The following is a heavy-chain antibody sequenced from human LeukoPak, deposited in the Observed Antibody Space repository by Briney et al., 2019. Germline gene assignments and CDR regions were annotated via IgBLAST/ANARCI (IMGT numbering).Heavy chain of an antibody. D-gene: IGHD5-12*01. CDR3: ARVQGSGYDWGNWFDP. CDR1: GGTFSSYA. V-gene: IGHV1-69*01. Sequence: SEKVSCKASGGTFSSYAISWVRQAPGQGLEWMGGIIPIFGTANYAQKFQGRVTITADESTSTAYMELSSLRSEDTAVYYCARVQGSGYDWGNWFDPWGQGTLVTVSS. CDR2: IIPIFGTA. J-gene: IGHJ5*02.